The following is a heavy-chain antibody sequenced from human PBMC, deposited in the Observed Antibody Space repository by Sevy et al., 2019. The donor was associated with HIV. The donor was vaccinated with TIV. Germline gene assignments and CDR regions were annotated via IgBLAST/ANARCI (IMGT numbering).Heavy chain of an antibody. D-gene: IGHD6-6*01. CDR2: ISYTGNT. CDR1: GGSISSGNYY. J-gene: IGHJ5*02. Sequence: SETLSLTCTVSGGSISSGNYYWHWIRQPPGKGLEWIGYISYTGNTYYNPSLKSPVTISVDTSNNQFSLRLTSVTAADTAEYYCARDATEYTRSSVWFDPWGQETLVTVSS. V-gene: IGHV4-30-4*01. CDR3: ARDATEYTRSSVWFDP.